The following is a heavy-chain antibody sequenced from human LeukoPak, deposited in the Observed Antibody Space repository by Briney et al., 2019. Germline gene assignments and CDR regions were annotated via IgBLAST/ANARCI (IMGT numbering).Heavy chain of an antibody. Sequence: SETLSLTCTGSGGSISSGSYYWSCIRPPAGQVLEWIGRIYTSGSTNYNPSLKSRVTISVDTSKNQFSLKLSSVTAADTAVYYCARTQYDFWSGTYYFDYWGQGTLVTVSS. D-gene: IGHD3-3*01. J-gene: IGHJ4*02. CDR2: IYTSGST. CDR1: GGSISSGSYY. V-gene: IGHV4-61*02. CDR3: ARTQYDFWSGTYYFDY.